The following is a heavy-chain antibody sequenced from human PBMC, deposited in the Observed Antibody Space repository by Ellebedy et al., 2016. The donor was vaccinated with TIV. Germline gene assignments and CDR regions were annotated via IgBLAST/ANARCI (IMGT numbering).Heavy chain of an antibody. CDR2: IYYSGST. V-gene: IGHV4-39*01. CDR3: ARHPDSSNWYMVWWFDP. D-gene: IGHD6-13*01. J-gene: IGHJ5*02. CDR1: GGSISSRSYY. Sequence: MPSETLSLTCTVSGGSISSRSYYWGWIRQPPGKGLEWIGSIYYSGSTYYNPSLKSRVTISVDTSKNQFSLKLSSVTAADTAVYYCARHPDSSNWYMVWWFDPWGQGTPVTVSS.